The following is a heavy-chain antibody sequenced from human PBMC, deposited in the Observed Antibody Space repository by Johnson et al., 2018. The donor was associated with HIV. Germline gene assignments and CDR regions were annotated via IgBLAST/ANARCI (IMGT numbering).Heavy chain of an antibody. CDR3: ARGRISLMLVDLRGGGFDI. Sequence: QVQLVESGGGVVQPGRSLRLSCTTSGFTFNNYPMHWVRQAPGKGLEWVAVISFDGSNKYYADSVKGRFTVSRDNSNSTLYLQMTSLRPEDTAVYYCARGRISLMLVDLRGGGFDIWGQGTMVTVSS. CDR2: ISFDGSNK. V-gene: IGHV3-30*04. J-gene: IGHJ3*02. D-gene: IGHD1-26*01. CDR1: GFTFNNYP.